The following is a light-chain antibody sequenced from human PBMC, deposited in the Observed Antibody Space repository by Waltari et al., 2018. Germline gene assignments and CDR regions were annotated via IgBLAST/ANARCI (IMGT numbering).Light chain of an antibody. CDR2: DAA. J-gene: IGKJ2*01. CDR3: QQRSNWHT. Sequence: ENVLTQPPATLSLSPGEAATLSCRASQNVGNSLAWYQHKPGQAPRLLIYDAANRASGIPARFSGSGSGTDFTLTISSLEPDDFAVYYCQQRSNWHTFGQGTRLEIK. V-gene: IGKV3-11*01. CDR1: QNVGNS.